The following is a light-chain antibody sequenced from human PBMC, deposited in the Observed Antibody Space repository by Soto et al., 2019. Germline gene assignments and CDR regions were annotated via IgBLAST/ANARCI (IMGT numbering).Light chain of an antibody. Sequence: IQMATFPSSLSASVGDRVSISWQGNRVINNYLTWYQQKPGRAPKLLIYDASKREAGVPARFRGSGSGTDFTLTISRLQPEDIATYYCQQYENPLTFGQGTRVEIK. CDR3: QQYENPLT. CDR1: RVINNY. J-gene: IGKJ5*01. V-gene: IGKV1-33*01. CDR2: DAS.